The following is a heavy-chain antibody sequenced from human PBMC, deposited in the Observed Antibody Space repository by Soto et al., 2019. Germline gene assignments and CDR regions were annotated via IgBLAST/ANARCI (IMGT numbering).Heavy chain of an antibody. V-gene: IGHV4-34*01. J-gene: IGHJ6*02. Sequence: SETLSLTCAVYGGSFSGYYWSWIRQPPGKGLEWIGEINHSGSTNYNPSLKSRVTISVDTSKNQVSLKLRSVTAADTAVYYCARVSGIYYYGMDVWGQGTTVT. CDR1: GGSFSGYY. CDR3: ARVSGIYYYGMDV. CDR2: INHSGST. D-gene: IGHD3-10*01.